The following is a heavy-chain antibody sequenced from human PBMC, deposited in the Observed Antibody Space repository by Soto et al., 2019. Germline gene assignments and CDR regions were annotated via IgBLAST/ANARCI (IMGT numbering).Heavy chain of an antibody. CDR2: ISSSSSYI. D-gene: IGHD5-12*01. J-gene: IGHJ4*02. V-gene: IGHV3-21*01. Sequence: GGSLRLSCAASGFTFSSYSMNWVRQAPGKGLEWVSSISSSSSYIYYADSVKGRFTISRDNAKNSLYLQMNSLRAEDTAVYYCARDRSGYDYRPFDYWGQGTLVTVSS. CDR3: ARDRSGYDYRPFDY. CDR1: GFTFSSYS.